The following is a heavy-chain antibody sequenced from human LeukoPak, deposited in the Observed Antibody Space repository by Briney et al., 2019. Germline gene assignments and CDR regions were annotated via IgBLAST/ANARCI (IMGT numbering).Heavy chain of an antibody. J-gene: IGHJ4*02. CDR1: GVSMTSVNYY. CDR3: ARGLGTTNFDY. Sequence: TLSLTCTVSGVSMTSVNYYWSWIRQPAGKGLEWIGRIYSTGSTNYNPSLKSRVTMSVDTFQNQFSLKLSSVTAADTAVYCCARGLGTTNFDYWGQGTLVTVSS. CDR2: IYSTGST. V-gene: IGHV4-61*02. D-gene: IGHD1-7*01.